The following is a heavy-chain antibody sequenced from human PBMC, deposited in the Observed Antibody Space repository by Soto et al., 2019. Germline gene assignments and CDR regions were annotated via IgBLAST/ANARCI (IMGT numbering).Heavy chain of an antibody. D-gene: IGHD1-7*01. Sequence: SETLSLTCTVSGGSSNNYYWCWIRQSPGGGLEWIGCSYYSGTTNYNPSLSSRVTISIGASKTQFSLRLRSVTAADTAVYYCARRQDWNYLFDNRAPGILVPVSS. V-gene: IGHV4-59*01. CDR3: ARRQDWNYLFDN. CDR2: SYYSGTT. J-gene: IGHJ4*02. CDR1: GGSSNNYY.